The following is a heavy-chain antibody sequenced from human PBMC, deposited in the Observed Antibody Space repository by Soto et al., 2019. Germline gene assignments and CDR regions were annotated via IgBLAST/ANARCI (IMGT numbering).Heavy chain of an antibody. CDR2: IWYDGSNK. CDR1: GFTFSSYG. J-gene: IGHJ6*03. V-gene: IGHV3-33*01. CDR3: AREGTSCSGGSCYGNYYMDV. D-gene: IGHD2-15*01. Sequence: PGGSLRLSCAASGFTFSSYGMHWVRQAPGKGLEWVAVIWYDGSNKYYADSVKGRFTISRDNSKNTLYLQMNSLRAEDTAVYCCAREGTSCSGGSCYGNYYMDVWGKGTTVTVSS.